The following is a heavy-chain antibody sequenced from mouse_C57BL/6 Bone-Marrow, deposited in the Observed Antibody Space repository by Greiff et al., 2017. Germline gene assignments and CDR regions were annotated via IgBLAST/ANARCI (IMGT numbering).Heavy chain of an antibody. CDR3: TTGLPGDFDY. Sequence: EVQLQQSGAELVRPGASVKLSCTASGFNIKDDYMHWVKQRPEQGLEWIGWIDPENGDTEYASKFQGKATITADTSSNTAYLQLSSLTSEDTAVEYCTTGLPGDFDYWGQGTTLTVSS. D-gene: IGHD3-3*01. CDR1: GFNIKDDY. V-gene: IGHV14-4*01. J-gene: IGHJ2*01. CDR2: IDPENGDT.